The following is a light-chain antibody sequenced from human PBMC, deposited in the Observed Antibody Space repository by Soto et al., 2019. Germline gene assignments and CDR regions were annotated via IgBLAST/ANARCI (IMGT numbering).Light chain of an antibody. CDR1: QSVSSSY. V-gene: IGKV3-20*01. CDR2: GAS. Sequence: EIVLTQSPGTLSLSPGERATLSCRASQSVSSSYLAWYQQKPGQAPRLLIYGASSRATCIPVRFSGSGSGTDFTLTISRLEPEDFAVYYCQQYCSSPLTFGGGTKVEIK. J-gene: IGKJ4*01. CDR3: QQYCSSPLT.